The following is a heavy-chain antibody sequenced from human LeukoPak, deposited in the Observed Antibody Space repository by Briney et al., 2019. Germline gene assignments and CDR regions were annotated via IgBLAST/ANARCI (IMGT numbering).Heavy chain of an antibody. Sequence: GGSLRLSCSASGFTFSTYAIHWVRQAPGKGLEYVSGISSNGGSTYYADSVKGRFTISRDNSKNTLYLQMNSLRAEDTAVYYCAREYRGEYYFAYWGQGTLVTVSS. CDR2: ISSNGGST. J-gene: IGHJ4*02. CDR1: GFTFSTYA. V-gene: IGHV3-64*04. CDR3: AREYRGEYYFAY. D-gene: IGHD3-10*01.